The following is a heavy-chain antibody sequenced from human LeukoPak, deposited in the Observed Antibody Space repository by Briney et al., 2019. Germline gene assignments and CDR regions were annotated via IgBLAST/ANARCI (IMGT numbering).Heavy chain of an antibody. CDR2: IYYSGST. Sequence: SETLSLTCTVSGGSISSSSYYWGWIRQPPGKGLEWIGSIYYSGSTYYNPSLKSRVTISVDTSKNQFSLKLSSVTAADTAVYYCANLEEGTTVTYFDYWGQGTLVTVSS. V-gene: IGHV4-39*07. CDR1: GGSISSSSYY. CDR3: ANLEEGTTVTYFDY. D-gene: IGHD4-17*01. J-gene: IGHJ4*02.